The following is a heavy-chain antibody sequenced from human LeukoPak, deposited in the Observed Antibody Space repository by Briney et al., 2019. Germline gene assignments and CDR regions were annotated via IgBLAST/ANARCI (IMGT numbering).Heavy chain of an antibody. CDR2: ISSSSSYI. Sequence: TGGSLRLSCAASGFTFSSYSMNWVRQAPGKGLEWVSSISSSSSYIYYADSVKGRFTISRDNAKNSLYLQMNSLRAEDTAVYYCAADFWVPGWFDPWGQGTLVTVSS. CDR1: GFTFSSYS. CDR3: AADFWVPGWFDP. J-gene: IGHJ5*02. D-gene: IGHD3-3*01. V-gene: IGHV3-21*04.